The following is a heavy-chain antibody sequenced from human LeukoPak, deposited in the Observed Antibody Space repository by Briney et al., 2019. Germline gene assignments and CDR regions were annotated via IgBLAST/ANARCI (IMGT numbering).Heavy chain of an antibody. Sequence: PGGSLRLSCAASGITFENYAMHWVRHAPGKGLEWVSGINWNSRNIGYEDAVKGRFTISRDNAKNSLFLQMNSLKPEDTAMYFCAKANSGTYSGTFDIWGQGTMVTVSS. CDR2: INWNSRNI. V-gene: IGHV3-9*01. D-gene: IGHD1-26*01. CDR3: AKANSGTYSGTFDI. CDR1: GITFENYA. J-gene: IGHJ3*02.